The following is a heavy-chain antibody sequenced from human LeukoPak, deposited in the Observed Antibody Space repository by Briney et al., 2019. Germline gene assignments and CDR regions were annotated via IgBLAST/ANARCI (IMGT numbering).Heavy chain of an antibody. V-gene: IGHV3-23*01. CDR3: AKSIVVSALRWFDP. Sequence: GSLRLSCAASGFIFSNYAMSWVRQAPGKGLEWVSAISGSGGSTYYADSVKGRFTISRDNSKNTLYLQMSSLRGEDTAVYYCAKSIVVSALRWFDPWGQGTLVTVSS. CDR1: GFIFSNYA. D-gene: IGHD3-22*01. CDR2: ISGSGGST. J-gene: IGHJ5*02.